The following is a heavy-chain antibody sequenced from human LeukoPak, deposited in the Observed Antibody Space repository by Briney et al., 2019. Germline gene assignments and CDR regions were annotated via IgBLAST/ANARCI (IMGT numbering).Heavy chain of an antibody. CDR1: GGSISSYY. Sequence: PSETLSLTCTVSGGSISSYYWSWIRQPPGKGLEWIGYIYYSGSTNYNPSLKSRVTISVDTSKNQFSLKLSSVTAADTAVYYCARGPGLFDYWGQGTLVTVSS. CDR2: IYYSGST. J-gene: IGHJ4*02. CDR3: ARGPGLFDY. V-gene: IGHV4-59*01.